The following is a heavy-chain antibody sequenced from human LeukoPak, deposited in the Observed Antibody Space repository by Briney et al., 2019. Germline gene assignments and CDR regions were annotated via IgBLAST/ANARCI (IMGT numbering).Heavy chain of an antibody. CDR2: IDAKTGNP. CDR1: GYTFNTYS. CDR3: AREVLRFDY. Sequence: ASVKVSCKASGYTFNTYSITWVRQAPGQGLEWVGWIDAKTGNPTYAQGFTGRFVFSLDTSVSTAYLQISSLKAEDTAVYYCAREVLRFDYWGQGTLVTVSS. V-gene: IGHV7-4-1*02. J-gene: IGHJ4*02.